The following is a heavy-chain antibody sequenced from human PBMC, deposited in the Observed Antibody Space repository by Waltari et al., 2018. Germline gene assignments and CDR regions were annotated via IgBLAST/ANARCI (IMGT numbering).Heavy chain of an antibody. Sequence: QVQLVQSGAEVKKPGASVKVSCKASGYTFTGYYMHWVRQAPGQGLEWMGWINPNSGGTNYAQKFQGRVTMTRDTDIRTASMELSRLRSDDTAVYYCASRYYYGSGTDGYYGMDVWGQGTTVTVSS. CDR3: ASRYYYGSGTDGYYGMDV. V-gene: IGHV1-2*02. J-gene: IGHJ6*02. CDR2: INPNSGGT. D-gene: IGHD3-10*01. CDR1: GYTFTGYY.